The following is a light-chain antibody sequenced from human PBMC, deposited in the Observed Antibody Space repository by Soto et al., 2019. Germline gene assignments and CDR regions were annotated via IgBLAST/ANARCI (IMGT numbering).Light chain of an antibody. Sequence: EIVFTQSPATRSLSPGKRAALSCRASQSVSSYLALYQQKPGQAPRLLMYEASTRATGIPARFSGGGSGTDFTLTISSLEPEDFAVYYCQQRSDWPWTFGQGTKVDIK. J-gene: IGKJ1*01. CDR1: QSVSSY. V-gene: IGKV3-11*01. CDR2: EAS. CDR3: QQRSDWPWT.